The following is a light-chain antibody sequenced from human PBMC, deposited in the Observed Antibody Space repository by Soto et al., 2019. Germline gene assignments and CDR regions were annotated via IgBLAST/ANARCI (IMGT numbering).Light chain of an antibody. V-gene: IGKV1-39*01. CDR3: QQSYSTLSIT. CDR2: AAS. J-gene: IGKJ5*01. CDR1: ESISRH. Sequence: DIQMTQSPSSLSESVGDRVTITCRASESISRHLNWYQQKPGKAPKLLIYAASSLQNGIPSRFSGSGSVTDFTLTIRNLQPEDFATYYCQQSYSTLSITFGQGTRLEIK.